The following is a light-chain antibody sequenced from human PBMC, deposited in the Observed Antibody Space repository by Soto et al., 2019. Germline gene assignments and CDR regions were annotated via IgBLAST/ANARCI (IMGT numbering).Light chain of an antibody. CDR2: GAS. J-gene: IGKJ1*01. CDR3: QQYVSSPWA. CDR1: QSVTNSF. Sequence: ELVLAQSPGTLSLSPGERATLSCRASQSVTNSFLAWYQQKPGQAPRLLIYGASRRATGIPDRFTGSGSGTELTLTISRLEPEDFAVYYCQQYVSSPWAFGQGTEVDIK. V-gene: IGKV3-20*01.